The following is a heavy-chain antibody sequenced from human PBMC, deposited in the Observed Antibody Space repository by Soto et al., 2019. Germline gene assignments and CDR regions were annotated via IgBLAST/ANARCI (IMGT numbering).Heavy chain of an antibody. V-gene: IGHV3-23*01. CDR2: ISSGGGTT. D-gene: IGHD4-17*01. CDR1: GFTFSSYA. J-gene: IGHJ1*01. CDR3: AKDLETTVVRAYDV. Sequence: PGGSLRLSCAASGFTFSSYAMTWVRQAPGKGLEWVSVISSGGGTTYYADSVKGRFTISRDNSKNTMYLQMNSLRAEDTAVYYCAKDLETTVVRAYDVWGQGTLVTVSS.